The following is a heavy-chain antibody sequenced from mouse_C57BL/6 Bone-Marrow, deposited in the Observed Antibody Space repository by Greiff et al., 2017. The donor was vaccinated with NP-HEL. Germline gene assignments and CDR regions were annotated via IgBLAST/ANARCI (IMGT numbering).Heavy chain of an antibody. CDR3: AREGGSSHWYFDV. Sequence: EVKLMESGGGLVKPGGSLKLSCAASGFTFSSYAMSWVRQTPEKRLEWVATISDGGSYTYYPDNVKGRFTISRDNAKNNLYLQMSHLKSEDTAMYYCAREGGSSHWYFDVWGTGTTLTVSS. D-gene: IGHD1-1*01. CDR1: GFTFSSYA. J-gene: IGHJ1*03. CDR2: ISDGGSYT. V-gene: IGHV5-4*01.